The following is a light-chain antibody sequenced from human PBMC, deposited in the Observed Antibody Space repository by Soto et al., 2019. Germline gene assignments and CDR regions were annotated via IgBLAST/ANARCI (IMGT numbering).Light chain of an antibody. V-gene: IGKV3-11*01. CDR2: DAS. J-gene: IGKJ5*01. CDR3: QQRSEWPIT. Sequence: EIVLTHSPPTLSLSPRERATLSCRASKRVSTYLAWYQQKPGQAPRLFIYDASNRATGIPGRFSGSGYGTDFNLTISSLETEDFAVYYCQQRSEWPITFGQGTRLEIK. CDR1: KRVSTY.